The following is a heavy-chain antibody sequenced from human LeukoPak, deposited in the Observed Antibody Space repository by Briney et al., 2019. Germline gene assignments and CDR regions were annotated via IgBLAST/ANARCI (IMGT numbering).Heavy chain of an antibody. Sequence: SVKVSCKASGGTFSSYAISWVRQAPGQGLEWMGGIIPIFGTASYAQKFQGRVTITADESTSTAYMELSSLRSEDTAVYYCARESDGCSSTSCYDQGAFDIWGQGTMVTVSS. D-gene: IGHD2-2*01. J-gene: IGHJ3*02. CDR2: IIPIFGTA. CDR1: GGTFSSYA. V-gene: IGHV1-69*13. CDR3: ARESDGCSSTSCYDQGAFDI.